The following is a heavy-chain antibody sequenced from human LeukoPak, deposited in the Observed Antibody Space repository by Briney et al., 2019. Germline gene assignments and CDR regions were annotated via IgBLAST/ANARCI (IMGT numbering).Heavy chain of an antibody. Sequence: GASVKVSCKASGYTFTTYDINWVRQATGQGREWMGWMNPNSGNTGYAQKFQGRVTMTRNTSISTAYMELSSLRSDDTAVYYCARDWFGDYQTYNWGQGTLVTVSS. CDR1: GYTFTTYD. D-gene: IGHD4-17*01. CDR2: MNPNSGNT. V-gene: IGHV1-8*01. J-gene: IGHJ4*02. CDR3: ARDWFGDYQTYN.